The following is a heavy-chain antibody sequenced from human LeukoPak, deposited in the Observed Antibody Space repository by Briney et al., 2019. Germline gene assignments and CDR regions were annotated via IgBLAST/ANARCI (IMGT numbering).Heavy chain of an antibody. CDR2: ISSSGSTI. CDR1: GFTFSSYE. D-gene: IGHD4-23*01. Sequence: GGSLRLSCAASGFTFSSYEMHWVRQAPGKGLEWVSYISSSGSTIYYADSVKGRFTMSRDNAKNSLYLQMNSLRAEDTAVYYCARDYGGSSPFDYWGQGTLVTVSS. V-gene: IGHV3-48*03. CDR3: ARDYGGSSPFDY. J-gene: IGHJ4*02.